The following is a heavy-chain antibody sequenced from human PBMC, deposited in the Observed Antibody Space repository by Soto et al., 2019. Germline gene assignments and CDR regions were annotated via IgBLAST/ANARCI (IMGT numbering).Heavy chain of an antibody. J-gene: IGHJ4*02. CDR2: ISSSSSTI. V-gene: IGHV3-48*02. Sequence: EVQLVESGGGLVQPGGPWRLSCAAPGSTFSDNGMDWAGQAPGKGLGWVSYISSSSSTIYYADSVKGRFTISRDNAKNSLYLQMNSLRDEDTAVYYCARDAGSWGYWGQGTLVTVSS. CDR3: ARDAGSWGY. D-gene: IGHD3-10*01. CDR1: GSTFSDNG.